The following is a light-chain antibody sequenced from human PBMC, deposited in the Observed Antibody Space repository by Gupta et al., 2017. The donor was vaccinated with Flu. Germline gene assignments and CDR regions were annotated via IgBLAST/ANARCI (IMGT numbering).Light chain of an antibody. CDR2: GAS. V-gene: IGKV3-20*01. CDR1: QSVSSNY. CDR3: QQYGSSPGYT. Sequence: EIVLTQSPGTLSLSPGERATLSCRASQSVSSNYLAWYQQKPGQAPRLLIFGASSRATGIPDRFRGNGSGTDFALTISRREPEDFAVYYCQQYGSSPGYTFGQGTKLEIK. J-gene: IGKJ2*01.